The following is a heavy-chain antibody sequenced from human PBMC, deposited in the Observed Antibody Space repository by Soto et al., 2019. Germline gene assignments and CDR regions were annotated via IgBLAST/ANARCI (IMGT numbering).Heavy chain of an antibody. CDR1: GYTFTNYW. D-gene: IGHD4-4*01. CDR3: ARRVGNDYKDFYSYYMDV. V-gene: IGHV5-51*01. J-gene: IGHJ6*03. CDR2: IYPDDSDT. Sequence: GESLKISCKVSGYTFTNYWIGWVRQMPGKGLEWMGIIYPDDSDTKYSPSFQGQVTISADKSIKTAYLQWNNLKASDTAMYYCARRVGNDYKDFYSYYMDVWGKGTTVTVSS.